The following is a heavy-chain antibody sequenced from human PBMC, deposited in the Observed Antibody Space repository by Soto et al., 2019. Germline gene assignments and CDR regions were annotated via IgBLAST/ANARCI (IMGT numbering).Heavy chain of an antibody. J-gene: IGHJ6*01. CDR1: GYTFTSYG. Sequence: ASVKVSCKASGYTFTSYGISWVRQAPGQGLEWMGWISAYNGNTNYAQKLQGRVTMTTDTSTSTAYMELRSLRSDDTAVYYCSRIRRGTGCRSFSHYNGHSQSTPAPSLGAGGSRPSSNDYY. CDR2: ISAYNGNT. V-gene: IGHV1-18*01. D-gene: IGHD2-2*01. CDR3: SRIRRGTGCRSFSHYNGHSQSTPAPSLGAGGSRPSSNDYY.